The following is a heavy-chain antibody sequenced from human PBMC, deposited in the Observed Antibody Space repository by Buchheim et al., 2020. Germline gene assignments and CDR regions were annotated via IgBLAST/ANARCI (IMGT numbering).Heavy chain of an antibody. CDR3: AGTMRKITIFGVVRVWFDP. J-gene: IGHJ5*02. D-gene: IGHD3-3*01. Sequence: QVQLQESGPGLVKPSQTLSLTCTVSGGSISSGDYYWSWIRQPPGKGLEWIGYIYYSGSTYYNPALKSRVTISVDTSKNQFVLKLSSVTAADTAVYYCAGTMRKITIFGVVRVWFDPWGQGTL. CDR2: IYYSGST. V-gene: IGHV4-30-4*01. CDR1: GGSISSGDYY.